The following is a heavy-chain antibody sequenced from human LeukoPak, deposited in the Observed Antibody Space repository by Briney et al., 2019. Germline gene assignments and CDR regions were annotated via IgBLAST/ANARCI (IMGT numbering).Heavy chain of an antibody. CDR1: GFTLSSHN. D-gene: IGHD3-10*01. J-gene: IGHJ3*02. CDR3: ARPGITAFDI. Sequence: GGSLRLSCVASGFTLSSHNMNWVRQAPGKGLEWVSHISSSGSITYYGDSVKGRITISRDNAKNSVSLYMNSLRAEDSAVYYCARPGITAFDIWGQGTMVTVSS. CDR2: ISSSGSIT. V-gene: IGHV3-48*01.